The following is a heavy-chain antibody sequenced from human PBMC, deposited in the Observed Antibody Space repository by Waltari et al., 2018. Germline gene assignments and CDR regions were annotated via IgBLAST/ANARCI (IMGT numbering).Heavy chain of an antibody. D-gene: IGHD6-19*01. CDR3: SGGEVTGTDF. CDR2: IRREPYNYAT. CDR1: GFSFSGSP. V-gene: IGHV3-73*01. J-gene: IGHJ4*02. Sequence: EVQVVESGGGLVQPGGSLKLSCATSGFSFSGSPIHWVRQTSGKGLEWVGRIRREPYNYATAYSASVKGRFTISRDDSKNTAFLQMNSLMTEDTAVYYCSGGEVTGTDFWGQGTLVTVSS.